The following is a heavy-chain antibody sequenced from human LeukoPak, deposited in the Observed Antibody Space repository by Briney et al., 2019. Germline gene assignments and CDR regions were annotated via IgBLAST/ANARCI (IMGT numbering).Heavy chain of an antibody. J-gene: IGHJ4*02. D-gene: IGHD3-9*01. CDR1: GGSISSYY. CDR3: ARGKIGSPVYLSH. V-gene: IGHV4-59*13. CDR2: TYFSGTT. Sequence: SETLSLTCIVSGGSISSYYWSWIRPPPGKGLEWIGNTYFSGTTNYNPSLKSRVTISMDTSKNQFSLKLSSVTAAETAVYYCARGKIGSPVYLSHWGQGTLVTVSS.